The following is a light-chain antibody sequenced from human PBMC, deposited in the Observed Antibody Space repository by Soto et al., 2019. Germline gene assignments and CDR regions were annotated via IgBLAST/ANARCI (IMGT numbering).Light chain of an antibody. CDR1: QRMSGW. CDR3: QHYNSYSEA. J-gene: IGKJ1*01. CDR2: TAS. Sequence: DIQMTQSPSTLSASVGDTVTITCRASQRMSGWLAWHQQKPGKAPKLLIYTASSLEGGVPSRISGSGSGTEFTLTISSLQPDDFATYYCQHYNSYSEAFGQGTKVDI. V-gene: IGKV1-5*03.